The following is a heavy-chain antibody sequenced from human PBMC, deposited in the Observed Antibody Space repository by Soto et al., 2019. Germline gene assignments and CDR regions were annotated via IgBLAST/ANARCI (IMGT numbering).Heavy chain of an antibody. CDR3: TRIAVPAIYYYYYYMDV. J-gene: IGHJ6*03. V-gene: IGHV4-34*01. D-gene: IGHD2-2*01. CDR2: INHSGST. Sequence: SETLSLTCAVYGGSFSGYYWSWIRQPPGKGLEWIGEINHSGSTNYNPSLKSRVTISVDTSKNQFSLKLSSVTAADTAVYYCTRIAVPAIYYYYYYMDVWGKGTTVTVSS. CDR1: GGSFSGYY.